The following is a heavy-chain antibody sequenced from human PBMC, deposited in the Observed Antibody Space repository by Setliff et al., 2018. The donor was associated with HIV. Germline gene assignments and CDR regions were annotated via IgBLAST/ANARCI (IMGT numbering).Heavy chain of an antibody. CDR2: IYYSGST. D-gene: IGHD2-2*01. V-gene: IGHV4-39*01. CDR3: ARGSEYLSGNFDY. J-gene: IGHJ4*02. Sequence: SETLSLTCTVSGGSISSSSHYWGWIRQPPGKGLEWIGNIYYSGSTYYNPSLKSRVIIFLDTSKNQFSLKLSSVTAADTAVYYCARGSEYLSGNFDYWGQGTLVTVS. CDR1: GGSISSSSHY.